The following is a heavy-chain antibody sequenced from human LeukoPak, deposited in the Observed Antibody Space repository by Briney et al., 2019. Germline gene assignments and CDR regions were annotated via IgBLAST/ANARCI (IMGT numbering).Heavy chain of an antibody. D-gene: IGHD5-12*01. CDR3: ARCKEVATITDT. Sequence: GGSLRLSCAASGFTFSSYSMNWVRQAPGKGLEWVSYISSSSSTIYYADSVKGRFTISRDSSKNVLFLQMSSLSAEDTAVYYCARCKEVATITDTWGQGTLVTVSS. CDR1: GFTFSSYS. CDR2: ISSSSSTI. J-gene: IGHJ5*02. V-gene: IGHV3-48*01.